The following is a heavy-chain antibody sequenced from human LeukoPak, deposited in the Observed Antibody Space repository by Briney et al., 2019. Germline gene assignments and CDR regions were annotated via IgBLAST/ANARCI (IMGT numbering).Heavy chain of an antibody. CDR2: IFYSGST. CDR3: ARLGGCTTTSCYVHWFDP. CDR1: GGSLTGYN. Sequence: RPSETLSLTCAVSGGSLTGYNWSWIRQPPGKGLEGIGNIFYSGSTNYNPSLKSRVTISVDTSKNQFSLKLYSATAADTAVYFCARLGGCTTTSCYVHWFDPWGQGTLVTVSS. D-gene: IGHD2-2*01. V-gene: IGHV4-59*01. J-gene: IGHJ5*02.